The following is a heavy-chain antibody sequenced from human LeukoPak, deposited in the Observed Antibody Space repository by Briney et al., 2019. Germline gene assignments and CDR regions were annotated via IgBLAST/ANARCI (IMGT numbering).Heavy chain of an antibody. J-gene: IGHJ4*02. CDR3: ARDWGSYESGHTDDY. D-gene: IGHD3-16*01. CDR2: INSDGSST. V-gene: IGHV3-74*01. Sequence: GGSLRLSCSASGFTFSSYWMHWVRQAPGKRLVWVSRINSDGSSTYYADSVKGRFTISRDNAKNTLYLQMNSLRAEDTAMYSCARDWGSYESGHTDDYWGQGTLVTVSS. CDR1: GFTFSSYW.